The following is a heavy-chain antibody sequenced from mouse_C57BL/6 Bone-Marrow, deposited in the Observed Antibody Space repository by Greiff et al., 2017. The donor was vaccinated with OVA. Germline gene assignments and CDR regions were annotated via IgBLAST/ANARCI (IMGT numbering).Heavy chain of an antibody. CDR3: ARTPDSYYEGY. V-gene: IGHV1-19*01. Sequence: EVKLMESGPVLVKPGASVKMSCKASGYTFTDYYMNWVKQSHGKSLEWIGVINPYNGGTSYNQKFKGKATLTVDQSSSTAYMELNSLTSEDSAVYYCARTPDSYYEGYWGQGTTLTVSS. CDR1: GYTFTDYY. CDR2: INPYNGGT. J-gene: IGHJ2*01. D-gene: IGHD2-3*01.